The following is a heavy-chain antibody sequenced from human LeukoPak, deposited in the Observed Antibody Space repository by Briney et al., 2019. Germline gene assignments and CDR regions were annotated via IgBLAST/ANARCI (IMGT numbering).Heavy chain of an antibody. Sequence: SETLSLTCTVSGGSISSYHWSWIRQPPGKGLEWIGSIYYSGSSFDNPALKSRVTISVDTSKNQFSLKLSSVTAADTAVYYCARHRSGWLQSSFDYWGQGTLVTVSS. CDR3: ARHRSGWLQSSFDY. CDR2: IYYSGSS. J-gene: IGHJ4*02. D-gene: IGHD5-24*01. CDR1: GGSISSYH. V-gene: IGHV4-59*05.